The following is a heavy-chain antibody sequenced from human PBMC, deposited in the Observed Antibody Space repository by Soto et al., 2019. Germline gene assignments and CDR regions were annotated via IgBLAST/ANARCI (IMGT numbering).Heavy chain of an antibody. CDR2: ISAYDGDT. V-gene: IGHV1-18*01. CDR1: TYTFPDYH. CDR3: ARDIAAAGTVFDY. Sequence: ASVKVSCKASTYTFPDYHINLLRQAPGQGLEWMGWISAYDGDTNYAQKLQGRVTMSTDTSTSTVYMELRSLRSDDTAVYYCARDIAAAGTVFDYWGQGSLVTVSS. D-gene: IGHD6-13*01. J-gene: IGHJ4*02.